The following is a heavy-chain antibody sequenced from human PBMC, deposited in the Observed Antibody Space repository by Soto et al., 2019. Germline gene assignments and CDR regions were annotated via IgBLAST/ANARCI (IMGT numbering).Heavy chain of an antibody. CDR2: LNRDGSST. V-gene: IGHV3-74*01. J-gene: IGHJ5*01. CDR3: ARSYYYDSSGSRWFDS. D-gene: IGHD3-22*01. Sequence: PGGSLRLSCAASGFTFSSYWMHWVRQAPGKGLVWVSGLNRDGSSTSYADSMKGRFTISRDNAKNTVYLQMNSLRAEDTAVYYCARSYYYDSSGSRWFDSWGQGTLVTVSS. CDR1: GFTFSSYW.